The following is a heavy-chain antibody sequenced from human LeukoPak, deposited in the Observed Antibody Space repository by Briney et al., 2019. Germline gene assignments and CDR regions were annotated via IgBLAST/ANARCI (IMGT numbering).Heavy chain of an antibody. J-gene: IGHJ4*02. Sequence: SETLSLTCTVSGAPISKYFWHWIRHPAGEGLEWIGRVSSSGTTNYNPSLKSRVTMSVDTSKNQFSLKLSSVTAADTAVYYCARNYYYDSSGYDKGDYWGQGTLVTVSS. CDR3: ARNYYYDSSGYDKGDY. D-gene: IGHD3-22*01. V-gene: IGHV4-4*07. CDR1: GAPISKYF. CDR2: VSSSGTT.